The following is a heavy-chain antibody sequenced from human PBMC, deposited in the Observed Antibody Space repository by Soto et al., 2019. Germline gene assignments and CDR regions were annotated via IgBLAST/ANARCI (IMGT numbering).Heavy chain of an antibody. J-gene: IGHJ4*02. V-gene: IGHV4-59*08. CDR3: ARLSSSWYYFDY. CDR1: GGSISSYY. CDR2: IYYSGST. D-gene: IGHD6-13*01. Sequence: PSETLSLTCTVSGGSISSYYWSWIRQPPGKGLEWTGYIYYSGSTNYNPSLKSRVTISVDTSKNQFSLKLSSVTAADTAVYYCARLSSSWYYFDYWGQGTLVTVSS.